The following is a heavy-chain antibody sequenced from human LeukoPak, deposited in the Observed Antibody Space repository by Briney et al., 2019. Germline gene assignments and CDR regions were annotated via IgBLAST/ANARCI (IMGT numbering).Heavy chain of an antibody. V-gene: IGHV3-33*01. CDR2: IWYDGSNK. CDR1: GFTFSSYG. D-gene: IGHD4-23*01. J-gene: IGHJ4*02. CDR3: AREGRRGNSLEY. Sequence: GGSLRLSCAASGFTFSSYGMHWVRQAPGKGLEWVAVIWYDGSNKYYADSVKGRFTISRDNSKNTLYLQMNSLRAEDTAVYYCAREGRRGNSLEYWGQGTLVTVSS.